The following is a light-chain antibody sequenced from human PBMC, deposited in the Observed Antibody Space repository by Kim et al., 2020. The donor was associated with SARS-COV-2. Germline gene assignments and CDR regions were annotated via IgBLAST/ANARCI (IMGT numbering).Light chain of an antibody. CDR3: QQYGSPPYT. CDR2: GAS. Sequence: EIVLTQSPGTLSLSPGERATLSCRAGQSVSSNYLAWYQQKPGQAPRLLIYGASSRATGIPDRFSGSGSGTDFTLTISRLEPEDFAVYYCQQYGSPPYTFGQGTKLEI. J-gene: IGKJ2*01. V-gene: IGKV3-20*01. CDR1: QSVSSNY.